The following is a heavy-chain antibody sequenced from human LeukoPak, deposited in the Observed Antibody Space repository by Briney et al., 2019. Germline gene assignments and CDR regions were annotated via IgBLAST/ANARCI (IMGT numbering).Heavy chain of an antibody. CDR3: AKEGYDFWSGYLYYYHYYYMDV. CDR1: GFTFSSYA. D-gene: IGHD3-3*01. Sequence: QPGGSLRLSCAASGFTFSSYAMSWVRQAPGKGLEWVSAISGSGGSTYYADSVKGRFTISRDNSKNTLYLQMNSLRAEDTAVYYCAKEGYDFWSGYLYYYHYYYMDVWGKGTTVTVSS. V-gene: IGHV3-23*01. CDR2: ISGSGGST. J-gene: IGHJ6*03.